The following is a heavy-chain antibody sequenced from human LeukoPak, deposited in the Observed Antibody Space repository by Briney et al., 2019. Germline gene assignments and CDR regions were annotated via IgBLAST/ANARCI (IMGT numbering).Heavy chain of an antibody. J-gene: IGHJ4*02. CDR3: ASAHTGYSSGWNDY. V-gene: IGHV3-21*01. CDR2: ISSSSSYI. D-gene: IGHD6-19*01. CDR1: GFTFSSYS. Sequence: PGGSLRLSCAASGFTFSSYSMNWVRQAPGKGLEWVSPISSSSSYIYYADSVKGRFTISRDNAKNSLYLQMNSLRAEDTAVYYCASAHTGYSSGWNDYWGQGTLVTVSS.